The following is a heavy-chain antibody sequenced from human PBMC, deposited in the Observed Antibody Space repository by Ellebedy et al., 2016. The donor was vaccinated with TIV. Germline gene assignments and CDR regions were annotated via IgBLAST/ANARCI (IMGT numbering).Heavy chain of an antibody. CDR1: GGSMSNYY. V-gene: IGHV4-4*08. Sequence: MPSETLSLTCAVSGGSMSNYYWNWIRQPPGKGLEWIGDMYSNWNTKYSPSLRGRVTMSLYMPNSRFSLKLFSVTAADTALYYRARRGNSWGEDRFDLWGQGTLVVVSS. J-gene: IGHJ3*01. D-gene: IGHD2-15*01. CDR2: MYSNWNT. CDR3: ARRGNSWGEDRFDL.